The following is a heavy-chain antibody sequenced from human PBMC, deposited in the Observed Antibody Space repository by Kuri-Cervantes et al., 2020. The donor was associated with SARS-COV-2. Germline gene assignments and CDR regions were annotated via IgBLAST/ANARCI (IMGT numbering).Heavy chain of an antibody. V-gene: IGHV3-53*01. J-gene: IGHJ6*02. CDR1: GFTVSDYY. CDR3: ARPRKPVYYYHGMDV. CDR2: IYVHRT. Sequence: GESLKISCAASGFTVSDYYMTWVRQAPGKGLEWVSVIYVHRTEYADSVKGRFTISRDNSNNTVYLQMNSLRAEDAAIYYCARPRKPVYYYHGMDVWGQGTMVTVSS. D-gene: IGHD1-14*01.